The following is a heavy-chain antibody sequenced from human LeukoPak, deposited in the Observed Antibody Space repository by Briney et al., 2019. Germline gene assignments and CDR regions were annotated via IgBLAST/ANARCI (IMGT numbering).Heavy chain of an antibody. CDR2: ISGSGGST. D-gene: IGHD6-13*01. V-gene: IGHV3-23*01. CDR3: AKDGRSHSSSWYGEFDY. Sequence: GGSLRLSCAASGFTFSSYAMSWVRQAPGKGLEWVSAISGSGGSTYYADSVKGRFTISRDNSKNTLYLQMNSLRAEDTAVYYCAKDGRSHSSSWYGEFDYWGQGTLVTVSS. J-gene: IGHJ4*02. CDR1: GFTFSSYA.